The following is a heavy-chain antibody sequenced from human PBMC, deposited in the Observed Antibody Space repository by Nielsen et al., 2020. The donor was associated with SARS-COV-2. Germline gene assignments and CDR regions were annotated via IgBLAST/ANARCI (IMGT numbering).Heavy chain of an antibody. D-gene: IGHD3-10*01. V-gene: IGHV3-30*03. CDR3: TTDRLGLWFGELFDIAWFDP. Sequence: GESLKISCAASGFTFSSYGMHWVRQAPGKGLEWVAVISYDGSNKYYADSVKGRFTISRDNSKNTLYLQMNSLKTEDTAVYYCTTDRLGLWFGELFDIAWFDPWGQGTLVTVSS. CDR1: GFTFSSYG. CDR2: ISYDGSNK. J-gene: IGHJ5*02.